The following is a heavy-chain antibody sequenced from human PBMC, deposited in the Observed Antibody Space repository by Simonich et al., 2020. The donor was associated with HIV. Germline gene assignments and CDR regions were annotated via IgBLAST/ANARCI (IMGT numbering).Heavy chain of an antibody. CDR1: GGSFSDYY. J-gene: IGHJ4*02. D-gene: IGHD3-10*01. V-gene: IGHV4-34*01. CDR2: INHKGRT. Sequence: QVQLQQWGAGLLKPSETLSLTCTVYGGSFSDYYWSWIRQPPGKGLEWIGEINHKGRTNYHPSLKSRVTISVDTSKNQFSLNLNSVTAADTAVYFCARHRETVVRGLVSYFDYWGQGILVTVSS. CDR3: ARHRETVVRGLVSYFDY.